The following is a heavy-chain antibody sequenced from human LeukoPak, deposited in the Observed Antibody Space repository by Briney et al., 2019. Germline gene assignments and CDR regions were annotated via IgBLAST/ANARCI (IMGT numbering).Heavy chain of an antibody. V-gene: IGHV4-34*01. D-gene: IGHD3-10*01. CDR1: GGSFSGYY. J-gene: IGHJ5*02. Sequence: SETLSLTCAVYGGSFSGYYWSWIRQPPGKGLEWIGEINHSGSTNYNPSLKSRVTISVDTSKNQFSLKLSSVTAADTAVYYCARMVPYNWFDPWGQGTLVTVSS. CDR2: INHSGST. CDR3: ARMVPYNWFDP.